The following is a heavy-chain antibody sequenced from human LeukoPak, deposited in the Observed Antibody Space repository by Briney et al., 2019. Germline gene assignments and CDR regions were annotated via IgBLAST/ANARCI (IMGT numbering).Heavy chain of an antibody. CDR3: ARSEGYTEYSTFAS. V-gene: IGHV3-23*01. CDR1: GFTFSSCA. D-gene: IGHD5-18*01. CDR2: LSGGGGSS. J-gene: IGHJ4*02. Sequence: GGSLRLSCAASGFTFSSCAMSWVRQAPGRGLERVSTLSGGGGSSYYADSVKGRFTISRDNSKNTLYLQMNSLRADDTAVYYCARSEGYTEYSTFASWGRGTLVTVSS.